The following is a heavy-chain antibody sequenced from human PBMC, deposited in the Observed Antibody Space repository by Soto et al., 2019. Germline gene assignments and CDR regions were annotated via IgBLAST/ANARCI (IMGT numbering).Heavy chain of an antibody. J-gene: IGHJ4*02. CDR1: GYTFTSYY. Sequence: ASVKVSCKASGYTFTSYYMHWVRQAPGQGLEWMGIINPSGGSTSYAQKFQGRVTMTRDTSTSTVYMELSSLRSEDTAVYYCARRGLTRYFDWSTISPYYFDYWGQGTLVTVSS. CDR2: INPSGGST. CDR3: ARRGLTRYFDWSTISPYYFDY. V-gene: IGHV1-46*01. D-gene: IGHD3-9*01.